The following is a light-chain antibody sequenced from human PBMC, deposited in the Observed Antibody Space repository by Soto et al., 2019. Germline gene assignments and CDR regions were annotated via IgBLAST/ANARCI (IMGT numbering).Light chain of an antibody. V-gene: IGKV1-5*03. Sequence: KITQSPSTLSASVGGSVTIPCRTSQSVSKWLAWYQQKPGKAPKLLIYKASVLETGVPSRFSGSGSGTEFSLTISSLQSDDFATYYWQQYKSYWTFGQGTKVDIK. CDR3: QQYKSYWT. J-gene: IGKJ1*01. CDR1: QSVSKW. CDR2: KAS.